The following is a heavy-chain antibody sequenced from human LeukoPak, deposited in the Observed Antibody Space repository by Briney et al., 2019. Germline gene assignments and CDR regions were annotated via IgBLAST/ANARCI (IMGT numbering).Heavy chain of an antibody. Sequence: PGGSLRLSCAASGFTFSSYGMHWVRQAPGKGLEWGAVISYDGSNKYYADSVKGRFTISRDNSKNTLYLQMNSLRAEDTAVYYCAKDGKWLRFPDYWGQGTLVTVSS. CDR3: AKDGKWLRFPDY. D-gene: IGHD5-12*01. CDR2: ISYDGSNK. CDR1: GFTFSSYG. J-gene: IGHJ4*02. V-gene: IGHV3-30*18.